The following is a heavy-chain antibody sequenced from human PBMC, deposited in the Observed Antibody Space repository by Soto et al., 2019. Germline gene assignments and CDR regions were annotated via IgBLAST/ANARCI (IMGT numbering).Heavy chain of an antibody. V-gene: IGHV4-34*01. D-gene: IGHD3-16*02. CDR3: ARDLMHYDYVWGSYRYTYGMDV. CDR2: INHSGST. CDR1: GGSFSGYY. J-gene: IGHJ6*02. Sequence: WETLSLTCAVYGGSFSGYYWSWIRQPPGKGLEWIGEINHSGSTNYNPSLKSRVTISVDTSKNQFSLKLSSVTAADTAVYYCARDLMHYDYVWGSYRYTYGMDVWGQGTTVTVSS.